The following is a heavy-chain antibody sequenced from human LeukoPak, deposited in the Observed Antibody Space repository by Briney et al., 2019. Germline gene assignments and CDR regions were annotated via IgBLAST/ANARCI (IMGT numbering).Heavy chain of an antibody. CDR1: GGSISSSSYY. CDR3: ARLGGDYGDYGLYFDY. J-gene: IGHJ4*02. Sequence: PSETLSLTCTVSGGSISSSSYYWGWIRQPPGKGLEWIGSIYYSGSTYYNPSLKSRFTISVDTSKNQFSLKLSSVTAADTAVYYCARLGGDYGDYGLYFDYWGQGTLVTVSS. D-gene: IGHD4-17*01. CDR2: IYYSGST. V-gene: IGHV4-39*01.